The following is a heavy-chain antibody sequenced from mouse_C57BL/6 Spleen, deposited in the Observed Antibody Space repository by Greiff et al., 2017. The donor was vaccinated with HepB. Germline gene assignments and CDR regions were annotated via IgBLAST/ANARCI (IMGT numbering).Heavy chain of an antibody. CDR2: IHPNSGST. V-gene: IGHV1-64*01. CDR3: ASLLQFRNAMDY. CDR1: GYTFTSYW. D-gene: IGHD2-1*01. Sequence: QVHVKQPGAELVKPGASVKLSCKASGYTFTSYWMHWVKQRPGQGLEWIGMIHPNSGSTNYNEKFKSKATLTVDKSSSTAYMQLSSLTSEDSAVYYCASLLQFRNAMDYWGQGTSVTVSS. J-gene: IGHJ4*01.